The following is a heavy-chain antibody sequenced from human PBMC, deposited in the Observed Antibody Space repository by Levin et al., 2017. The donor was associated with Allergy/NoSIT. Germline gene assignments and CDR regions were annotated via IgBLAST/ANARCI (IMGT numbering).Heavy chain of an antibody. CDR3: AKDGQRITMVRGVIDGGFYYGMDV. V-gene: IGHV3-30*18. D-gene: IGHD3-10*01. CDR2: ISYDANNE. J-gene: IGHJ6*02. CDR1: RFTFSNFG. Sequence: PGGSLRLSCVASRFTFSNFGIHWVRQAPGKGLEWVAVISYDANNEYYADSVKGRFTISRDNSKNTLFLQMNSLRAEDTAVYYCAKDGQRITMVRGVIDGGFYYGMDVWGQGTTVTVSS.